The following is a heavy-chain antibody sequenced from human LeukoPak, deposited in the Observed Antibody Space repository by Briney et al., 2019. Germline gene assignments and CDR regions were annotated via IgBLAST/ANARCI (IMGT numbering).Heavy chain of an antibody. Sequence: GESLKISCRGSGYSFTSYWISWVRQMPGKGLEWMGRIDPSDSYTNYSPSFQGHVTISADKSISTAYLQWSSLKASDTAMYYCAGAGIAVAGNAEYFQHWGQGTLVTVSS. V-gene: IGHV5-10-1*01. CDR1: GYSFTSYW. J-gene: IGHJ1*01. CDR2: IDPSDSYT. CDR3: AGAGIAVAGNAEYFQH. D-gene: IGHD6-19*01.